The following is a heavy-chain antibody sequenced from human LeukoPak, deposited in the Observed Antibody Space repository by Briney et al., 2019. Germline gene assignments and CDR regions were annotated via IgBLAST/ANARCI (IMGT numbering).Heavy chain of an antibody. Sequence: SETLSLTCTVSGGFISSHYWSWIRQPAGKGLEWIGRIYSSGNTNYNPSLKSRVTMSVDTSKNQFSLKLSSVTAADTAVYYCARHFRGMMSYYFDYWGQGSLVTVSS. CDR3: ARHFRGMMSYYFDY. CDR1: GGFISSHY. D-gene: IGHD3-10*01. V-gene: IGHV4-4*07. CDR2: IYSSGNT. J-gene: IGHJ4*02.